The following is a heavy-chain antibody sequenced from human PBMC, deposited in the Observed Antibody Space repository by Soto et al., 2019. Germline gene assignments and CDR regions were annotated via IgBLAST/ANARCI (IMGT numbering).Heavy chain of an antibody. Sequence: PGGSLRLSCAASGFVFSTYAMNWVRQAPGKGLEWVSAINSNGGSTYYAESVRGRFTISRDNSFNTLYLQMSGLRTEDTAVYYCAHPRGFGVFDAVDIWGQGTMVTVSS. CDR1: GFVFSTYA. CDR2: INSNGGST. J-gene: IGHJ3*02. V-gene: IGHV3-23*01. D-gene: IGHD2-8*01. CDR3: AHPRGFGVFDAVDI.